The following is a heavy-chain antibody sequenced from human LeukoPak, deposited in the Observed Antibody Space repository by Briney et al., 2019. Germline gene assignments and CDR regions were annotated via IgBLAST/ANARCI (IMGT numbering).Heavy chain of an antibody. CDR1: GYSFTSYW. V-gene: IGHV5-51*01. CDR3: ARQALVAATPLDY. Sequence: GESLKISCKGSGYSFTSYWIGWVRQMPGKGLEWMGIIYPGDSDTRYSPSFQGQVTITADKSISTAYLQWSSLKASDTAMYYCARQALVAATPLDYWGQGTLVTVSS. D-gene: IGHD2-15*01. CDR2: IYPGDSDT. J-gene: IGHJ4*02.